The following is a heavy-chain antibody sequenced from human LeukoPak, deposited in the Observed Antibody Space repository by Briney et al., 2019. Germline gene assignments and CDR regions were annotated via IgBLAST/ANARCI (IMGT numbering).Heavy chain of an antibody. D-gene: IGHD2-15*01. CDR1: GFTFSSYA. J-gene: IGHJ4*02. V-gene: IGHV3-23*01. CDR3: ANAYSPFDY. Sequence: GGSLRLSCATSGFTFSSYAMSWVRQAPGQGLEWVSSITTSGTNSYYADSVTGRFTISRDNSKNTLYLRMNSLRAEDTAVYYCANAYSPFDYWGQGTLVTVSS. CDR2: ITTSGTNS.